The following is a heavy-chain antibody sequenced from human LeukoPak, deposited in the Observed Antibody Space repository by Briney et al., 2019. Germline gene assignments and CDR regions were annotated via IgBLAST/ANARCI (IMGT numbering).Heavy chain of an antibody. CDR1: GFTFTSSA. J-gene: IGHJ3*02. CDR2: IVVGSGNT. CDR3: AAWGRYDSSGYGAPTGAFDI. V-gene: IGHV1-58*02. D-gene: IGHD3-22*01. Sequence: SVKVSCKASGFTFTSSAMQWVRQARGQRLEWIGWIVVGSGNTNYAQKFQERVTITRDMSTSTAYMELSSLRSEDTAVYYCAAWGRYDSSGYGAPTGAFDIWGQGTMVTVSS.